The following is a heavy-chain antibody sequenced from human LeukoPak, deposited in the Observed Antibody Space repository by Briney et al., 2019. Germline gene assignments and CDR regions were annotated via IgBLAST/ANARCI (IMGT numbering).Heavy chain of an antibody. Sequence: GGSLRLSCAASGFTFSSYSMNWVRQAPGKGLEWVSYISSRSSTIYYADSVKGRFTISRDNAKNSLYLQMNSLRAEDTAVYYCARDGMWYYMDVWGKGTTVTVSS. D-gene: IGHD2-21*01. V-gene: IGHV3-48*01. J-gene: IGHJ6*03. CDR2: ISSRSSTI. CDR3: ARDGMWYYMDV. CDR1: GFTFSSYS.